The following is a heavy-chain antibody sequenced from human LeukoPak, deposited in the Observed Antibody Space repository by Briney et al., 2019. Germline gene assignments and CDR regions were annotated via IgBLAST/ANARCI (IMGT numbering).Heavy chain of an antibody. CDR3: ARRNNYCSSTSCYGY. J-gene: IGHJ4*02. CDR2: IDPSDSYT. D-gene: IGHD2-2*01. V-gene: IGHV5-10-1*04. CDR1: GYSFTSYW. Sequence: PGESLKISCKGSGYSFTSYWISWVRQMPGKGLEWMGRIDPSDSYTNYSPSFQGQVTISADKSISTAYLQWSSLKASDTAMYYCARRNNYCSSTSCYGYWGQGTQVTVSS.